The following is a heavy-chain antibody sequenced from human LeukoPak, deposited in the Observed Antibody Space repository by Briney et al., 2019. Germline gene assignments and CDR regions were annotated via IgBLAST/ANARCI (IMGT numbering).Heavy chain of an antibody. D-gene: IGHD3-22*01. V-gene: IGHV1-18*01. CDR1: DYTFTSYG. Sequence: ASVKVSCKASDYTFTSYGISWVRQAPGQGLEWMGWISAYNGNTNYAQKLQGRVTMTTDTSTSTAYMELRSLRSDDTAVYYCAREDAYYYDSSGYYYVRYFDYWGQGTLVTVSS. CDR3: AREDAYYYDSSGYYYVRYFDY. J-gene: IGHJ4*02. CDR2: ISAYNGNT.